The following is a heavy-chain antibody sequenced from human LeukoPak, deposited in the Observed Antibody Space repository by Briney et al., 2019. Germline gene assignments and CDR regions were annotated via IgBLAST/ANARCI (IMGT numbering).Heavy chain of an antibody. D-gene: IGHD3-22*01. CDR2: IDYSGSA. Sequence: SGTLSLTCTVSGGSIITTSYYGAWIRPPPGGGRGWIGSIDYSGSAYSNPSLKSRATISVDTSRNQFSLKLTSVPAADPAVYYCARHPNYYDSNGFLQLDDLDYWGQGTLVTVAS. CDR1: GGSIITTSYY. J-gene: IGHJ4*02. V-gene: IGHV4-39*01. CDR3: ARHPNYYDSNGFLQLDDLDY.